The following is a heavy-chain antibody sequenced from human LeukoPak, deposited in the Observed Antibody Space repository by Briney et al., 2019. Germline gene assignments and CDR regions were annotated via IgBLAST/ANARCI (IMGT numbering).Heavy chain of an antibody. J-gene: IGHJ6*02. V-gene: IGHV4-30-2*01. CDR1: GVSISSGGYS. CDR3: ARERGSSTACPACVDV. CDR2: IYHSGST. D-gene: IGHD2-2*01. Sequence: SETLSLTCAVSGVSISSGGYSWSWIRQPPGKGLEWIGYIYHSGSTYYNPSLKSRVTISVDRSKNQFSLKLSSVTAADTAVYYCARERGSSTACPACVDVWGQGTTVTVSS.